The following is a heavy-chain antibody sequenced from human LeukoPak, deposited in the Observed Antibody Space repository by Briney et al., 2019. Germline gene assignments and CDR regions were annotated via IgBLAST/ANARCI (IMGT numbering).Heavy chain of an antibody. CDR3: ARGRGGVRGVIRLATYNWFDP. V-gene: IGHV4-34*01. J-gene: IGHJ5*02. Sequence: PSETLSLTRAVYGGFFSGYYRSWIRQPPGKGPEWIGEINHSGSTNYNPSLKSRVTITVDTSKNQFSLKLSSVTAADTAVYYCARGRGGVRGVIRLATYNWFDPWGQGTLVTVSS. CDR1: GGFFSGYY. CDR2: INHSGST. D-gene: IGHD3-10*01.